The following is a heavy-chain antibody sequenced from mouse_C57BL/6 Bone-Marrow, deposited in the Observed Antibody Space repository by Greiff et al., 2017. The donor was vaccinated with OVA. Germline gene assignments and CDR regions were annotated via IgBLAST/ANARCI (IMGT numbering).Heavy chain of an antibody. D-gene: IGHD1-1*01. J-gene: IGHJ1*03. V-gene: IGHV3-6*01. Sequence: EVKLEESGPGLVKPSQSLSLTCSVTGYSITSGYYWNWIRQFPGNKLEWMGYISYDGSNNYNPSLKNRISITRDTSKNQFFLMLNSVTTEDTATYYCASHGSSYKDFDVWGTATTVTVSS. CDR2: ISYDGSN. CDR3: ASHGSSYKDFDV. CDR1: GYSITSGYY.